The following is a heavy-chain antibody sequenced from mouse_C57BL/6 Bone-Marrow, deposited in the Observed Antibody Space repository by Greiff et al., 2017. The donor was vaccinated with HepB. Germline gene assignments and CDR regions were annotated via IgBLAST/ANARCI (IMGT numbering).Heavy chain of an antibody. CDR2: IDPENGDT. J-gene: IGHJ2*01. CDR3: TTFYNRFDY. V-gene: IGHV14-4*01. Sequence: EVQLQQSGAELVRPGASVKLSCTASGFNIKDDYMHWVKQRPEQGLEWIGWIDPENGDTEYASKFQGKATRTADTSSNTAYLQLSSLTSEDTAVYYCTTFYNRFDYWGQGTTLTVSS. D-gene: IGHD1-3*01. CDR1: GFNIKDDY.